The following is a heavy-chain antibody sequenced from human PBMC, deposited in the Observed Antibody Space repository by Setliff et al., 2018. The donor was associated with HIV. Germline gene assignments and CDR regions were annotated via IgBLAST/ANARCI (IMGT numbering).Heavy chain of an antibody. CDR2: INPSGGST. Sequence: RASVKVSCKASGYIFTSYYIHWVRQAPGQGLEWMGIINPSGGSTTYAQKFQGRVTMTRDTSTSTVYMELSSLRSEDTAVYYCAREGGSTVAHSPLDYWGQGSPVTVSS. D-gene: IGHD4-17*01. J-gene: IGHJ4*02. CDR1: GYIFTSYY. V-gene: IGHV1-46*01. CDR3: AREGGSTVAHSPLDY.